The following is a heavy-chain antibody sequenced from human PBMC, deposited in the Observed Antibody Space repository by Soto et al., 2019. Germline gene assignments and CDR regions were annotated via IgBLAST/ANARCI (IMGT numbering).Heavy chain of an antibody. CDR1: GVTVSNAA. CDR2: IIPIFGGA. D-gene: IGHD1-1*01. CDR3: ARYGEYRHQAGTSESSGIDV. V-gene: IGHV1-69*01. J-gene: IGHJ6*02. Sequence: VQVVQSEAEAKQPGSSVKLSCKVSGVTVSNAAFSWVRQAPGKGLEWMGGIIPIFGGAKYAQTFQARVKITAAEITDRCYMEVTSLRIDDTAVYFCARYGEYRHQAGTSESSGIDVWGQGTPVTVSS.